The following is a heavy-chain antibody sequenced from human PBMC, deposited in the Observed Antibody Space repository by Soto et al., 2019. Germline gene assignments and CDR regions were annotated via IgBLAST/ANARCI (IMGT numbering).Heavy chain of an antibody. V-gene: IGHV3-30-3*01. Sequence: QVQVEESGGGVVQPGRSLRLSCAASGFTFSNYPMHWVRQAPGKGLEWVAIISFDGSTEYYADSVKGRFTISRDNSKNTLYLQMNSLRPEDTAVYYCARQLYVNWYYFDYWGQGTLVTVSS. CDR2: ISFDGSTE. J-gene: IGHJ4*02. D-gene: IGHD2-2*01. CDR1: GFTFSNYP. CDR3: ARQLYVNWYYFDY.